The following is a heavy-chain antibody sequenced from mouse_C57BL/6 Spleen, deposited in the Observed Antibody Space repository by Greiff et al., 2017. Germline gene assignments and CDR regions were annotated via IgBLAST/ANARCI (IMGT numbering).Heavy chain of an antibody. D-gene: IGHD1-1*01. Sequence: VQRMESGPELVKPGASVKISCKASGYAFSSSWMNWVKQRPGKGLEWIGRIYPGDGDTNYNGKFKGKATLTADKSSSTAYMQLSSLTSEDSAVYFCLITTVVATNFDVWGTGTTVTVSS. V-gene: IGHV1-82*01. CDR3: LITTVVATNFDV. J-gene: IGHJ1*03. CDR1: GYAFSSSW. CDR2: IYPGDGDT.